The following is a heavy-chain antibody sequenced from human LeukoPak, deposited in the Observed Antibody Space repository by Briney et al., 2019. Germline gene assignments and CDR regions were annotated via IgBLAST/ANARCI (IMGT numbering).Heavy chain of an antibody. Sequence: ASVKVSCKASGGTFNTYSINWVRQATGQGLEWMGWMNPNSGNTGYAQKFQGRVTFTRNTSISTAYMELSSLRSEDTAVYYCARGSVELGPGGYWGQGTLVTVSS. J-gene: IGHJ4*02. CDR2: MNPNSGNT. CDR3: ARGSVELGPGGY. CDR1: GGTFNTYS. D-gene: IGHD5-24*01. V-gene: IGHV1-8*03.